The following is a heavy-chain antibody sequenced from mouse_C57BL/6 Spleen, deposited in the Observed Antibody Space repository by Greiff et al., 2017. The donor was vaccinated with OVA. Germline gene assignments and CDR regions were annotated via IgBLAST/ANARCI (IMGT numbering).Heavy chain of an antibody. J-gene: IGHJ4*01. CDR2: IGSGSSTI. V-gene: IGHV5-17*01. CDR3: ARIRGYAMDY. CDR1: GFTFSDYG. Sequence: EVMLVESGGGLVKPGGSLKLSCAASGFTFSDYGMHWVRQAPEKGLEWVAYIGSGSSTIYYADTVKGRFTISRDNAKNTLFLQMTSLRSEDTAMYYCARIRGYAMDYWGQGTSVTVSS.